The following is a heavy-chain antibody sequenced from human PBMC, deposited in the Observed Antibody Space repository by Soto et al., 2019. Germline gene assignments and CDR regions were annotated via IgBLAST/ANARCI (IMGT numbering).Heavy chain of an antibody. D-gene: IGHD2-2*01. CDR1: GYTFTAYY. J-gene: IGHJ6*04. CDR3: AVALHGYCGTTSCYGVDI. CDR2: INPKSGGT. V-gene: IGHV1-2*02. Sequence: GASVKVSCKASGYTFTAYYINWVRQAPGQGLEWMGWINPKSGGTNYAPKFQGRVAMTRDTSITTAYMELTRLRSDDTAVYFCAVALHGYCGTTSCYGVDIWGKGTTVTVSS.